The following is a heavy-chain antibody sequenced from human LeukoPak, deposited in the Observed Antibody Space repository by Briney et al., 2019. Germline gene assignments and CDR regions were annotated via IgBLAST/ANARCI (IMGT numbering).Heavy chain of an antibody. CDR2: ISSAGTT. D-gene: IGHD6-13*01. CDR1: GFTVSSSH. V-gene: IGHV3-66*01. Sequence: GGSLRLSCAASGFTVSSSHMSWVRQAPGKRLEWVSIISSAGTTYYADSVKGRFTISRDNSKNTVYLQVNSLRDEDTAVYYCARDLEAANTYYFDYWGQGTMVTVSS. J-gene: IGHJ4*02. CDR3: ARDLEAANTYYFDY.